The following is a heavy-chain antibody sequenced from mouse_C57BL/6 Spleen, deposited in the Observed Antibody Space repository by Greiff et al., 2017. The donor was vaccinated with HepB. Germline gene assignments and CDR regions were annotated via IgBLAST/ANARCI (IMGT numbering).Heavy chain of an antibody. V-gene: IGHV10-1*01. CDR2: IRSKSNNYAT. D-gene: IGHD2-5*01. CDR3: VRQDYYSKSYAMDY. Sequence: EVKLVESGGGLVQPKGSLKLSCAASGFSFNTYAMNWVRQAPGKGLEWVARIRSKSNNYATYYADSVKDRFTISRDDSESMLYLQMNNLKTEDTAMYYCVRQDYYSKSYAMDYWGQGTSVTVSS. CDR1: GFSFNTYA. J-gene: IGHJ4*01.